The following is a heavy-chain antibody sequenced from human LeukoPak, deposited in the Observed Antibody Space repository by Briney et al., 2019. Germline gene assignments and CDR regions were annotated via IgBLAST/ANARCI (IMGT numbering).Heavy chain of an antibody. V-gene: IGHV4-59*01. CDR2: IYNSGST. Sequence: PSETLSLTCTVSGDSMSTYYWTWIRQPPGKGLEWIGYIYNSGSTNYNPSLKSRVTISVDTSENQFSLKLTSVTAADTAVYYCARGVGSGYTGDWGQGTLVTVSS. CDR3: ARGVGSGYTGD. CDR1: GDSMSTYY. D-gene: IGHD3-22*01. J-gene: IGHJ4*02.